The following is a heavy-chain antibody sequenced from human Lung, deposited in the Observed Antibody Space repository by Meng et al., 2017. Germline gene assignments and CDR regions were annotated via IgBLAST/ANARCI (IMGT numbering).Heavy chain of an antibody. CDR1: GGSFSDYY. D-gene: IGHD4-11*01. CDR3: ARGPTTMAHDFDY. Sequence: QVQLLQWGAGLLKLSETLSLTCVVSGGSFSDYYWSWIRQPPGKGLEWIGEINHSGSTNYNPSLESRATISVDTSQNNLSLKLSSVTAADSAVYYCARGPTTMAHDFDYWGQGTLVTVSS. CDR2: INHSGST. J-gene: IGHJ4*02. V-gene: IGHV4-34*01.